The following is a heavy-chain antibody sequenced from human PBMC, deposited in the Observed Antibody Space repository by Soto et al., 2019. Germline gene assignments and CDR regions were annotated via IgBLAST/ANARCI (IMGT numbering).Heavy chain of an antibody. CDR2: IYYIGSA. J-gene: IGHJ4*02. V-gene: IGHV4-59*08. CDR1: GGSISSYY. CDR3: ARNYGGNVAY. D-gene: IGHD4-17*01. Sequence: QVQLQESGPGLVRPSETLSLTCTVSGGSISSYYWSWIRQPPGKGLEWIGYIYYIGSANYNPSLKSPVTISVDPSKNQFSPTLSPATAAATAVYYCARNYGGNVAYWGQGTLVTVSS.